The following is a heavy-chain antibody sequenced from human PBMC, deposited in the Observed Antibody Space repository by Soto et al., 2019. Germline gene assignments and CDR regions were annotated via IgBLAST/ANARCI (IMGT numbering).Heavy chain of an antibody. J-gene: IGHJ3*02. CDR2: IIHSGST. D-gene: IGHD3-3*01. Sequence: SETLSLTCAVYGGSFNGYYWSWIRQPPGKGLEWIGEIIHSGSTNYNPSLKSRVTISVDTSKNQLSLRLSSVTAADTAVYYCARNSWNYDFWSGEETRDAFDIWGQGTMVTVSS. CDR3: ARNSWNYDFWSGEETRDAFDI. V-gene: IGHV4-34*12. CDR1: GGSFNGYY.